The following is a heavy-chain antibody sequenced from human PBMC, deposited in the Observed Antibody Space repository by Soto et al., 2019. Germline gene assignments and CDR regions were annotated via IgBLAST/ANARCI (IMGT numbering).Heavy chain of an antibody. J-gene: IGHJ4*02. CDR1: GYTFTEYY. CDR2: INPRTGDT. CDR3: ARAPIGGGAPYYFAS. V-gene: IGHV1-2*02. D-gene: IGHD3-16*01. Sequence: QVQLVQSGAGVKKPGASVQVSCKASGYTFTEYYLYWVRQAPGQGPEWLGGINPRTGDTNQAQKFQGRVTMTRDMSLITPYMDPHGLTSDDTAVYSCARAPIGGGAPYYFASWGQGSRVTVSS.